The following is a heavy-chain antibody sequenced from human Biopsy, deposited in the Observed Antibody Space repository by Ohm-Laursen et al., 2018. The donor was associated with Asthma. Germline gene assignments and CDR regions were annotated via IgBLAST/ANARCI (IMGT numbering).Heavy chain of an antibody. Sequence: SLRLSCTASGFSFSNFGMHWVRQAPGKGLEWVAVVSFDGSNEDYADSVKGRFTISRDNSKNTLFLEMNSLRPEDTAVYYCAKELFPGWELRRGPDSWGQGTLVTVSS. D-gene: IGHD1-26*01. V-gene: IGHV3-30*18. J-gene: IGHJ4*02. CDR1: GFSFSNFG. CDR2: VSFDGSNE. CDR3: AKELFPGWELRRGPDS.